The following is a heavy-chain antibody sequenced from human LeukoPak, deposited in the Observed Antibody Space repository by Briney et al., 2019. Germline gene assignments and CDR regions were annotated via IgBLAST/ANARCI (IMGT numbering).Heavy chain of an antibody. V-gene: IGHV4-34*01. Sequence: PSETLSLTCAVYGGSFSGYYWSWIRQPPGKGLEWSGEINHSGSNNYNPSLKSRVTITVDTSKKQFSLKLRSVPAAHTAVYYCARGGYYYDSSGYYNYFDYWGQGTLVTVSS. D-gene: IGHD3-22*01. J-gene: IGHJ4*02. CDR1: GGSFSGYY. CDR3: ARGGYYYDSSGYYNYFDY. CDR2: INHSGSN.